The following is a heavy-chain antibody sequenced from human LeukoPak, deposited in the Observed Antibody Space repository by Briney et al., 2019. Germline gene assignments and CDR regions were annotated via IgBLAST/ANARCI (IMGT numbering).Heavy chain of an antibody. CDR3: ARDGLTPSRWLQGPGAFDI. CDR2: IRYDGSNK. CDR1: GFTFSSYG. V-gene: IGHV3-30*02. Sequence: GGSLRLSCAASGFTFSSYGMHWVRQAPGKGLEWVAFIRYDGSNKYYADSVKGRFTISRDNSKNTLYLQMNSLRAEDTAVYYCARDGLTPSRWLQGPGAFDIWGQGTMVTVSS. D-gene: IGHD5-24*01. J-gene: IGHJ3*02.